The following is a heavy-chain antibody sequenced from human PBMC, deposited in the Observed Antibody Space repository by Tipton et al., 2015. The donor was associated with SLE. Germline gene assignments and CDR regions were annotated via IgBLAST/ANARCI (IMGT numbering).Heavy chain of an antibody. CDR3: ARERISLITYYYGSGSLDY. CDR2: ISYDGSYK. J-gene: IGHJ4*02. CDR1: GFTFSSYA. Sequence: SLRLSCAASGFTFSSYAMHWVRQAPGKGLEWVALISYDGSYKYNADSVKGRFTISRDNSKNTLYLQMNSLRAEDTAVYYCARERISLITYYYGSGSLDYWGQGTLVTVSS. D-gene: IGHD3-10*01. V-gene: IGHV3-30*04.